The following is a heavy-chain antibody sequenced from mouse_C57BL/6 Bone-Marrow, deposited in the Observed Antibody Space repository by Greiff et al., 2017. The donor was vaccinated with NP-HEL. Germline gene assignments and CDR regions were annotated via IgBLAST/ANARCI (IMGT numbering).Heavy chain of an antibody. J-gene: IGHJ2*01. CDR2: ISSGSSTI. D-gene: IGHD2-1*01. CDR3: ARPYGNHGDYFDY. Sequence: EVQVVESGGGLVKPGGSLKLSCAASGFTFSDYGMHWVRQAPEKGLEWVAYISSGSSTIYYADTVKGRFTISRDNAKNTLFLQMTSLRSEDTAMYYCARPYGNHGDYFDYWGQGTTLTVSS. V-gene: IGHV5-17*01. CDR1: GFTFSDYG.